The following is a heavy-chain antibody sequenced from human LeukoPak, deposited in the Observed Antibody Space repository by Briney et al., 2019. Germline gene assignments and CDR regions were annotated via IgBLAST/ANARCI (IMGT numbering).Heavy chain of an antibody. CDR3: ARASNPWLQLS. V-gene: IGHV3-7*05. CDR2: IQQDGGQK. J-gene: IGHJ4*02. Sequence: PGGSLRLSCAASGFAFSNYWMIWVRQAPGKGLEWVVNIQQDGGQKRYADSVRGRFTVSRDNAQTSLYLHMNSLRAEDTAVYYCARASNPWLQLSWGQGTLVTVSS. D-gene: IGHD5-24*01. CDR1: GFAFSNYW.